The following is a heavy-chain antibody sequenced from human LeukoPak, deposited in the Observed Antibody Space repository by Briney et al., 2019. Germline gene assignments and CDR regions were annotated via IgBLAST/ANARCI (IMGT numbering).Heavy chain of an antibody. Sequence: ASVKVSCKASGHTFTGYHIHWVRQAPGHGLEWMGRINPYSGDTNFAQKFQGRVTMTRDTSITTAYMELSRLRSDDTSVYYCAREIGGSLQQLVIDYWGQGTLVTVSS. CDR3: AREIGGSLQQLVIDY. CDR2: INPYSGDT. D-gene: IGHD6-13*01. CDR1: GHTFTGYH. J-gene: IGHJ4*02. V-gene: IGHV1-2*06.